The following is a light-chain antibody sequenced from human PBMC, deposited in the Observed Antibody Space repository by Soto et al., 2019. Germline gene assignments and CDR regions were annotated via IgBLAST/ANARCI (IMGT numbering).Light chain of an antibody. Sequence: DIQLTQSPSSLSASVGDRVTITCQASHDISSYLNWYQHKPGKATKLLIYDASSLEGGVPSRFSGSGAGTDFTLTISSLQHEDVATYYCQKCDYLPVFGPGTTVDFK. CDR3: QKCDYLPV. CDR1: HDISSY. CDR2: DAS. J-gene: IGKJ3*01. V-gene: IGKV1-33*01.